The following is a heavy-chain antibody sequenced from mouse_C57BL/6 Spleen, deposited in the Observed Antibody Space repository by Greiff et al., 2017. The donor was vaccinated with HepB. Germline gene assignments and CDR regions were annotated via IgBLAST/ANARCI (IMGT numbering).Heavy chain of an antibody. V-gene: IGHV5-17*01. CDR2: ISSGSSTI. CDR3: ARGEYFDV. Sequence: EVKLVESGGGLVKPGGSLKLSCAASGFTFSDYGMHWVRQAPEKGLEWVAYISSGSSTIYYADTVKGRFTISRDNAKNTLCLQMTSLRSEDTAMYYCARGEYFDVWGTGTTVTVSS. CDR1: GFTFSDYG. J-gene: IGHJ1*03.